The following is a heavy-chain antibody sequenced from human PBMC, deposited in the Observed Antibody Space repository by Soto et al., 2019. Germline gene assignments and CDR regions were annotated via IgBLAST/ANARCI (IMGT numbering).Heavy chain of an antibody. CDR2: IYYSGST. CDR3: SRAVSGDDFCSGYYNYFDY. V-gene: IGHV4-30-4*01. Sequence: QVQLQESGPGLVKPSQTLSLTCTFSCGYISSGDYYWSWIRQHPGKGLQWIGYIYYSGSTYYNPSLKSLVIISVGTSKNQYTLNLSSLTADDTAIYYCSRAVSGDDFCSGYYNYFDYWGQRTLVTVSS. D-gene: IGHD3-3*01. J-gene: IGHJ4*02. CDR1: CGYISSGDYY.